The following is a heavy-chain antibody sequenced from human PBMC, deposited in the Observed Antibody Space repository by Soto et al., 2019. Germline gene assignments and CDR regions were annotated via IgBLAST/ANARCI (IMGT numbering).Heavy chain of an antibody. Sequence: EVQLVESGGGLATPGGSLTLSCAASGFKFSNDWMNWVRQAPGKGLEWVGRIKTRFDGGTTDYAAPVEGRFFISRDDSQNMLFLPMTSLKTEDTAVYYCMTHAEINGRGHWGQGTLVTVAP. CDR1: GFKFSNDW. D-gene: IGHD2-8*01. CDR3: MTHAEINGRGH. J-gene: IGHJ4*02. CDR2: IKTRFDGGTT. V-gene: IGHV3-15*01.